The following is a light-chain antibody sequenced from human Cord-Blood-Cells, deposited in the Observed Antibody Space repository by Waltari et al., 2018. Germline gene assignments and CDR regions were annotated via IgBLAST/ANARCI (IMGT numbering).Light chain of an antibody. CDR2: QDS. Sequence: SYELTQPPSVPVSPGQTASITCTGDKLGDRYACWYQQKPGQSPVLVIYQDSKRPSGIPERFSGSNSGNTATLTISGTQAREEADYYCQAWDSSTVVFGGGTKLTVL. V-gene: IGLV3-1*01. CDR1: KLGDRY. J-gene: IGLJ2*01. CDR3: QAWDSSTVV.